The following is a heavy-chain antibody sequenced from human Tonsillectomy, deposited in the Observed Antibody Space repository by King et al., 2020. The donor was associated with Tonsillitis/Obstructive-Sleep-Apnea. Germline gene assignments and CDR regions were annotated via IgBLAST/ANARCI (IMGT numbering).Heavy chain of an antibody. CDR2: XTXIXAIX. Sequence: QLVQSGAEVKKPGSSVKVSCKASGGTFSNYAISWVRXAPGQGLEWMGRXTXIXAIXHYAQKFQGRVTITADKXTGTAYMELSXLXPEDTAVYYGARERDGRGSWGYNWFDPWGQGTLVTVSS. CDR1: GGTFSNYA. D-gene: IGHD3-10*01. V-gene: IGHV1-69*04. CDR3: ARERDGRGSWGYNWFDP. J-gene: IGHJ5*02.